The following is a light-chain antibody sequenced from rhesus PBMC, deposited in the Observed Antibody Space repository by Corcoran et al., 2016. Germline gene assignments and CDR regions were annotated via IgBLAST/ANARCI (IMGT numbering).Light chain of an antibody. V-gene: IGKV2S2*01. CDR2: KVT. J-gene: IGKJ4*01. Sequence: DIVMTQTPLSLPVTPGEPASISCRSSQSLLHSNGNTYLDWYLQKPGQSPRLLIYKVTNRESGVPDRFSGRGSGTDFTLKISRVEPEDVGVYYCMQSTKDPTFGGGAKVELK. CDR3: MQSTKDPT. CDR1: QSLLHSNGNTY.